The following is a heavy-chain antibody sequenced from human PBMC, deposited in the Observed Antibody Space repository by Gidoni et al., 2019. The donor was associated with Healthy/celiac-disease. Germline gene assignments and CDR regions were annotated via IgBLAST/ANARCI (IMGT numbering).Heavy chain of an antibody. CDR1: GFTFSSYE. CDR3: ARAGVTYPYYYYGMDV. V-gene: IGHV3-48*03. J-gene: IGHJ6*02. Sequence: EVQLVESGGGLVQPGGSLRLSCAASGFTFSSYEMNWDRQAPGKGLEWVSYISSSGSTIYYADSVKGRFTISRDNAKNSLYLQMNSLRAEDTAVYYCARAGVTYPYYYYGMDVWGQGTTVTVSS. CDR2: ISSSGSTI. D-gene: IGHD3-10*01.